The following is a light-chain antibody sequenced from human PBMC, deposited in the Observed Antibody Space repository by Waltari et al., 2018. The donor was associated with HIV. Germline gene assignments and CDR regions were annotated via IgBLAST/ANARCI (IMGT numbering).Light chain of an antibody. CDR3: QSADSSGTYYV. J-gene: IGLJ1*01. V-gene: IGLV3-25*03. Sequence: SYELTQPPSVSVSPGQTARITCPGDALPKQYAYWYQQKEGQAPVLVIYKDSERPSGIPERFSGSSSGTTVTLTISGVQAEDEAAYYCQSADSSGTYYVFGTGTKVTVL. CDR1: ALPKQY. CDR2: KDS.